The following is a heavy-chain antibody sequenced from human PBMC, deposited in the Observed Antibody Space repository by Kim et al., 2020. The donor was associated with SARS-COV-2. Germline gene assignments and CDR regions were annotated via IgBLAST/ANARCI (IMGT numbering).Heavy chain of an antibody. D-gene: IGHD6-13*01. V-gene: IGHV4-59*01. CDR2: VYYSGST. CDR1: GGSISTYY. J-gene: IGHJ6*02. CDR3: ARCVAAVQYYHYGMDV. Sequence: SETLSLTCSVSGGSISTYYWSWIRQPPGKGLEWIGYVYYSGSTNYSPSLKSRVTISVDTSKNQFSLKLSSVTAADTAVYYCARCVAAVQYYHYGMDVWGQGTTVTVSS.